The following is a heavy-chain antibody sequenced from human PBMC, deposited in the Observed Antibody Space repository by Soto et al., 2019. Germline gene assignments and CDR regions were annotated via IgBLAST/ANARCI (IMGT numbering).Heavy chain of an antibody. J-gene: IGHJ4*02. Sequence: ASVKVSCKASGYTFTSYGISWVRQAPGQGLEWMGWISAYNGNTNYAQKLQGRVTMTTDTSTSTAYMELRSLRSDDTAVYYCARFYGSGSYPLPVDYWGQGTLVTVSS. CDR1: GYTFTSYG. V-gene: IGHV1-18*01. D-gene: IGHD3-10*01. CDR3: ARFYGSGSYPLPVDY. CDR2: ISAYNGNT.